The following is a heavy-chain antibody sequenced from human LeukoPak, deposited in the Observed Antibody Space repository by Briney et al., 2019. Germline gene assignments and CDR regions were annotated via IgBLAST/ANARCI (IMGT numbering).Heavy chain of an antibody. D-gene: IGHD5-24*01. CDR3: ARASRDGYNQNFDF. CDR2: FYPVGTVI. J-gene: IGHJ4*02. Sequence: AESLKRSSEGLVYTFFTSWDAWGRQMPGKDPGWMGVFYPVGTVIRDSPSSQEHITISADKSISTAYLQSNSLETSDTAMYYCARASRDGYNQNFDFWGQGTLVTVSS. CDR1: VYTFFTSW. V-gene: IGHV5-51*01.